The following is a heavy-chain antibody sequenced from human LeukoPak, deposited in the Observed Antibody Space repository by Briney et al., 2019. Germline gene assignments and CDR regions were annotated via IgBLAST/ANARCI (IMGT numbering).Heavy chain of an antibody. J-gene: IGHJ5*02. CDR2: IYYTEST. CDR3: ARLPDEGWFDP. Sequence: PSETLSLTCTVSDASISNRTYYWGWIRQSPGKGLEWIGSIYYTESTHYNPSLKSRVTISVDTSKNQFSLKLSSVTAADTAVYYCARLPDEGWFDPWGQGTLVTVSS. CDR1: DASISNRTYY. V-gene: IGHV4-39*07.